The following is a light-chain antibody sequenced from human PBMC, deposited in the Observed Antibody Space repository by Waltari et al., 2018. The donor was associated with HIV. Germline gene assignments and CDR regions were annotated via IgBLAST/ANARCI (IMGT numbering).Light chain of an antibody. CDR1: ALNDNTY. Sequence: QSALTHPASVSGSPGPSVTISRALNDNTYFSWYQPHPGKAPKVIIYEVTNLPSGLSHRFSGSKSGNTATLTISGLQPEDAADYFCTSYISGTSPVFGRGTRVTVL. CDR2: EVT. CDR3: TSYISGTSPV. V-gene: IGLV2-14*01. J-gene: IGLJ2*01.